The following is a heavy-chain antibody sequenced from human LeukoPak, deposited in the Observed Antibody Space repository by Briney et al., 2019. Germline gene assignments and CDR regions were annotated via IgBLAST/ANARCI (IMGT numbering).Heavy chain of an antibody. CDR2: INPNSGRT. V-gene: IGHV1-2*02. J-gene: IGHJ5*02. Sequence: GASVTASCKTSGYTFTDYYLHWVRPAPGQGLEWMGWINPNSGRTSSAQQFQGRVTMTRDTSIATVYMEVTWLTSDDTAIYYCARADRLHGGPYLIGPWGQGTLVTVSS. D-gene: IGHD2-21*01. CDR3: ARADRLHGGPYLIGP. CDR1: GYTFTDYY.